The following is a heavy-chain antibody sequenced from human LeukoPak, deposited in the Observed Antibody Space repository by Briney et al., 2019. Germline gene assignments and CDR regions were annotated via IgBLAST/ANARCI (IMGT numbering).Heavy chain of an antibody. CDR1: NGSFSVYY. D-gene: IGHD2-2*01. Sequence: SETLSLTCAVYNGSFSVYYWSWIRQPPGKGLEWIGESSQGGSTNDKSSLKSRVTISTDTSKNHISLKLTSVTAGDTAVYYCARARGPAAMPDWFDPWSQGTLVIVSS. J-gene: IGHJ5*02. CDR3: ARARGPAAMPDWFDP. CDR2: SSQGGST. V-gene: IGHV4-34*01.